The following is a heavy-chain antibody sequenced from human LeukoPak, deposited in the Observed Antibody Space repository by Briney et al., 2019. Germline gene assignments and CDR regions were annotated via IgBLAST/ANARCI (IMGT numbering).Heavy chain of an antibody. D-gene: IGHD3-16*01. J-gene: IGHJ4*02. V-gene: IGHV3-74*01. CDR3: ATDRAEGVLNFDY. CDR1: GFTFSTYW. Sequence: GGSLRLSCAASGFTFSTYWMHWVRQAPGKGLVWVSRIKDDGSTIYADSVKGRFTISRDNAKNTLYLQMNSLRAEDTAFFYCATDRAEGVLNFDYWGQGTLVTVSS. CDR2: IKDDGST.